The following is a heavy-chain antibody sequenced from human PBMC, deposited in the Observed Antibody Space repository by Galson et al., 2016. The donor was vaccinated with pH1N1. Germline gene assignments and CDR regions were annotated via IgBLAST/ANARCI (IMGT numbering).Heavy chain of an antibody. CDR1: EYTFIGYY. Sequence: SVKVSCKASEYTFIGYYIHWMRQAPGHGLAWMGRINPNNGDTLYAQNFQGRVTMTRDTSISTAYMELNSLRSDDTAVYYCARVNTYDSSGYYPFDYWGQGTQVTVSS. J-gene: IGHJ4*02. CDR3: ARVNTYDSSGYYPFDY. CDR2: INPNNGDT. D-gene: IGHD3-22*01. V-gene: IGHV1-2*06.